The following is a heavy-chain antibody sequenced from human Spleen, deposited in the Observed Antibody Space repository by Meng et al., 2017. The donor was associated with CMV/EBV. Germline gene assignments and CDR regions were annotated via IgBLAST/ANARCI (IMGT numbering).Heavy chain of an antibody. CDR2: MNPNSGNT. V-gene: IGHV1-8*03. CDR3: ARGTLGYYGMDV. J-gene: IGHJ6*02. CDR1: GYTFTSHD. Sequence: CKASGYTFTSHDINWVRQATGQGLEWMGWMNPNSGNTGYAQKFQGRVTITRNTSISTAYMELSSLRSEDTAVYYCARGTLGYYGMDVWGQGTTVTVSS.